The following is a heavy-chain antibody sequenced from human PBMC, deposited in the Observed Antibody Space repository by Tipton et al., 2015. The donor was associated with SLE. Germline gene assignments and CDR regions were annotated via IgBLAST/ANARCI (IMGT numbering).Heavy chain of an antibody. CDR3: ARIIAGPGDAFDV. J-gene: IGHJ3*01. CDR1: GGSLSGDH. Sequence: GLVKPSETLFLICPVSGGSLSGDHWIWIRHSARGLEWIGRFYSDGRAALESRLNPSFVSRVTMSVDPSKKQLSLTLMSVTAADTAVYFFARIIAGPGDAFDVWGQGTMVTVSS. V-gene: IGHV4-4*07. CDR2: FYSDGRA.